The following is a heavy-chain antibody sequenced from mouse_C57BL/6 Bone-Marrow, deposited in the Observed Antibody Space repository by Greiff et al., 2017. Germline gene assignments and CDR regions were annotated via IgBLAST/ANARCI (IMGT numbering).Heavy chain of an antibody. CDR3: ARDWDYFDS. CDR2: IHPNSGST. Sequence: QVQLQQPGAELVKPGASVKLSCKASGYTFTSYWMHWVKQRPGHGLEWIGMIHPNSGSTNYNEKFKSKATLTVDKSSSTAYMQLSNLTSGDSAVYDCARDWDYFDSWGQGTTLAVSS. D-gene: IGHD4-1*01. CDR1: GYTFTSYW. V-gene: IGHV1-64*01. J-gene: IGHJ2*01.